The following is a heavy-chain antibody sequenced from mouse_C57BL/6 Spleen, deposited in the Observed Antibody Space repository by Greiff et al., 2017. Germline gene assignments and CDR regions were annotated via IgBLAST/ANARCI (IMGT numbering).Heavy chain of an antibody. CDR1: GYAFSSYW. Sequence: QVQLQQSGAELVKPGASVKISCKASGYAFSSYWMNWVKQRPGKGLEWIGQIYPGDGDTNYNGKFKGKATLTADKSSSTAYMQLSSLTSEDSAVYFCARGNTTVVAPYYYAMDYWGQGTSVTVSS. CDR3: ARGNTTVVAPYYYAMDY. V-gene: IGHV1-80*01. D-gene: IGHD1-1*01. J-gene: IGHJ4*01. CDR2: IYPGDGDT.